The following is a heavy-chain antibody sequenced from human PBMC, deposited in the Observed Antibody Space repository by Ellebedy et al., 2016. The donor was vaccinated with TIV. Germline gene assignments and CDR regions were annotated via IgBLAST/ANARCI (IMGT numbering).Heavy chain of an antibody. CDR1: GYTFTSYA. CDR2: INTNTGNP. CDR3: ATWKSYLSASGSYKNWYFDY. Sequence: AASVQVSCKASGYTFTSYALNWVRQAPGQGLEWMGWINTNTGNPTYARAFTGRFVFSLYPSVTTAFLQISSLKAEDTAVYYWATWKSYLSASGSYKNWYFDYWGQGTLVTVSS. D-gene: IGHD3-10*01. J-gene: IGHJ4*02. V-gene: IGHV7-4-1*02.